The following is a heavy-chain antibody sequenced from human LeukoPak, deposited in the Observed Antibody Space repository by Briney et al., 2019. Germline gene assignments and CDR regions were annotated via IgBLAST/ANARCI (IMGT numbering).Heavy chain of an antibody. Sequence: GGSLRLSCAASGFTFSSYGMSWVRQAPGKGLEWGSAISGSGGSTYYADSVKGRFTISRDNSKNTLYLQMNSLRAEDTALYYCAKDIGPSGIAADTDYWGQGTLVTVSS. CDR1: GFTFSSYG. CDR3: AKDIGPSGIAADTDY. CDR2: ISGSGGST. V-gene: IGHV3-23*01. J-gene: IGHJ4*02. D-gene: IGHD6-13*01.